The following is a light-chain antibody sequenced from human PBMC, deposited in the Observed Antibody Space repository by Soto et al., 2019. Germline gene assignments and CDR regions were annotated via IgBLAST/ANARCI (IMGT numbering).Light chain of an antibody. V-gene: IGLV2-14*01. Sequence: QSVLTQPASVSGSPGRSITGSCAGTSADVGAYHYVSWYQHHPGKAPKLVIYEVSNRPSGVSDRFSGSKSGNTASLTISGLQAEDEADYYCSSFTSSSTLVFGTGTKVTVL. CDR1: SADVGAYHY. CDR2: EVS. CDR3: SSFTSSSTLV. J-gene: IGLJ1*01.